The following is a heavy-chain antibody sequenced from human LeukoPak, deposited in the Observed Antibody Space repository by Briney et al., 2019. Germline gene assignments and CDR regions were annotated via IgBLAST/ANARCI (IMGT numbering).Heavy chain of an antibody. D-gene: IGHD3-3*01. Sequence: GGSLRLSCAASGFTFSSYGMHWVRQAPGKGLQWVAVISFDGSNKYYADSVKGRFTISRDNSKNTLYLQMNSLRAEDTAVYYCWKSAYYYPAFDIWGQGTMVTVSS. J-gene: IGHJ3*02. V-gene: IGHV3-30*18. CDR1: GFTFSSYG. CDR3: WKSAYYYPAFDI. CDR2: ISFDGSNK.